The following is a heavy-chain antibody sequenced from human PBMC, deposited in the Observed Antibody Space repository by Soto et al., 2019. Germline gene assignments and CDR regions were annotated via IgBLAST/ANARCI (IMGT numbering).Heavy chain of an antibody. V-gene: IGHV4-39*01. CDR3: AGHYYDSSGYPAPYYHGMDV. J-gene: IGHJ6*02. D-gene: IGHD3-22*01. CDR2: IFYSGTT. CDR1: GGSISSSGYY. Sequence: SETLSLTCTVSGGSISSSGYYWGWIRQSPGKGLEWIGTIFYSGTTYYNPSLESRITISQDTSNNQFSLKLTSVTAADTAVYYCAGHYYDSSGYPAPYYHGMDVWGQGTTVTVSS.